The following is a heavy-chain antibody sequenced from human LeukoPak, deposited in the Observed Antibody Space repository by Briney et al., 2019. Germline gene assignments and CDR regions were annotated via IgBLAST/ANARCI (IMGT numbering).Heavy chain of an antibody. J-gene: IGHJ4*02. CDR2: IIPILGTS. V-gene: IGHV1-69*13. CDR3: AREVSGTYCDY. Sequence: SVTVSCKASGGTFINYAISWVRQAPGQGGEWMGGIIPILGTSNYAQKFQDRLTITADESTSTAYLELSSLTSADTAVYYCAREVSGTYCDYWGQGSLVTVSS. CDR1: GGTFINYA. D-gene: IGHD1-26*01.